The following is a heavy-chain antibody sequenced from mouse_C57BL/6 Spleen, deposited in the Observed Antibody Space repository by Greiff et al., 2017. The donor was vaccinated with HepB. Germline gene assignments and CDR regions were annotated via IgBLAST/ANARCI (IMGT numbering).Heavy chain of an antibody. V-gene: IGHV1-50*01. D-gene: IGHD2-4*01. Sequence: QVQLQQPGAELVKPGASVKLSCKASGYTFTSYWMQWVKQRPGQGLEWIGEIDPSDSYTNYKQKFKGKATLTVDKSSSTAYIQLNSLTSEDSAVYDCATTPAMITTSYSAMDYWGQGPSVTVSS. CDR1: GYTFTSYW. CDR3: ATTPAMITTSYSAMDY. CDR2: IDPSDSYT. J-gene: IGHJ4*01.